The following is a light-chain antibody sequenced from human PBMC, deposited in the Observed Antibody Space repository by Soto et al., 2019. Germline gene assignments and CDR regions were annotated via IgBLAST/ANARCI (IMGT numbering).Light chain of an antibody. J-gene: IGKJ1*01. Sequence: EIVMTQSLATLSVSPGERATLSCRASQSVSSNLAWYQQKPGQAPRLLIYGASTRATGIPARFSGSGSGTEFTLTISSLQSEDFAVYYCQPYNNWPWTFGQGTKVDIK. CDR1: QSVSSN. CDR3: QPYNNWPWT. CDR2: GAS. V-gene: IGKV3-15*01.